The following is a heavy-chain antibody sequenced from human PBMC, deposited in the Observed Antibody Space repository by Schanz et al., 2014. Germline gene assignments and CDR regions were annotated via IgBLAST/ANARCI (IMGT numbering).Heavy chain of an antibody. V-gene: IGHV3-11*01. J-gene: IGHJ3*02. CDR2: IGNGGVTI. D-gene: IGHD3-10*01. CDR3: AKGRCGELSAFDI. Sequence: VQLVESGGGLVQPGGSLRLSCTASGFTFSDYFMAWIRQPPGRGLEWVSYIGNGGVTIYYADSVKGRFTISRDNSKNALNLQMNGLRAEDTAVYYCAKGRCGELSAFDIWGQGTMVTVSS. CDR1: GFTFSDYF.